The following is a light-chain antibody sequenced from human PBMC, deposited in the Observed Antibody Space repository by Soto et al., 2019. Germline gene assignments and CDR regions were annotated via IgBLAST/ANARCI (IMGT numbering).Light chain of an antibody. Sequence: EIVLTQSPGTLSLSPGERATLSCRASQSVSNNYIAWYQQKPGQAPRLVIYDIFTRATGVPTRISGSGSGTEFTLTISSLQSEEGAGYYCQPYKSWPPTLGGGPKVDI. V-gene: IGKV3D-15*01. CDR2: DIF. J-gene: IGKJ4*01. CDR1: QSVSNN. CDR3: QPYKSWPPT.